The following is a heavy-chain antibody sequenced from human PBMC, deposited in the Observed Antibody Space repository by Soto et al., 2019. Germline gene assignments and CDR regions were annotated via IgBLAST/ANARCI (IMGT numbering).Heavy chain of an antibody. V-gene: IGHV1-69*13. J-gene: IGHJ6*02. CDR1: GGTFSSYA. CDR2: IIPIFGTA. CDR3: ARLGGVATIPNYYYYGMDV. Sequence: GASVKVSCKASGGTFSSYAISWVRQAPGQGLEWMGGIIPIFGTANYAQKFQGRVTITADESTSTAYMELSSLRSEDTAVYYCARLGGVATIPNYYYYGMDVWGQGTTVTSP. D-gene: IGHD5-12*01.